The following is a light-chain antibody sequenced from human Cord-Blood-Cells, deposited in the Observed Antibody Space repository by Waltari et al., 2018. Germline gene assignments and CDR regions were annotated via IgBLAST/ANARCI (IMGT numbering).Light chain of an antibody. V-gene: IGLV2-14*01. Sequence: QSALTQPASVSGPPGQSTTIPSPGPSRAVGGYNYFSWYQQPPAKAPKLMIYDVSKRPSGVSNRFSCSKSGNTASLTISGLQAEDEADYYCSSYTSSSTWVFGGGTKLTVL. CDR3: SSYTSSSTWV. J-gene: IGLJ3*02. CDR2: DVS. CDR1: SRAVGGYNY.